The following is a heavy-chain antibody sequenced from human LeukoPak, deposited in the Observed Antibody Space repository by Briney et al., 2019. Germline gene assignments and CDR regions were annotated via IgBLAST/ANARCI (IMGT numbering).Heavy chain of an antibody. J-gene: IGHJ4*02. CDR3: ARAGASSEIDY. CDR2: IWFDGSRQ. V-gene: IGHV3-33*01. Sequence: PGRSLRLSCATSGFTFTSYGFHWVRQAPNKGLEWVAVIWFDGSRQYYIDTVRGRFTVSRDNPKNTIYLQMNSLRVEDTAIYYCARAGASSEIDYWGQGTLVTVSS. D-gene: IGHD1-26*01. CDR1: GFTFTSYG.